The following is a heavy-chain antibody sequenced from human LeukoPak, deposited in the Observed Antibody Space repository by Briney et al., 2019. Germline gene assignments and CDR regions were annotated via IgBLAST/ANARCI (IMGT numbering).Heavy chain of an antibody. D-gene: IGHD2-21*02. V-gene: IGHV3-66*01. CDR1: GFIVGNNY. CDR2: VYSAGSI. CDR3: AGSLAYCGGDCRLGDY. Sequence: GGSLRLSCAASGFIVGNNYMSWVRQAPGKGLEWVSVVYSAGSIDYSDSVKGRFTISRDNSKNMLYLQMNSLRAEDTAVYYCAGSLAYCGGDCRLGDYWGQGTLVTVSS. J-gene: IGHJ4*02.